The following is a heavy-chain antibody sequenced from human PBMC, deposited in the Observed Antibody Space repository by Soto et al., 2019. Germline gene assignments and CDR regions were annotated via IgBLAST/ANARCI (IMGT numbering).Heavy chain of an antibody. CDR2: SHQSGNT. V-gene: IGHV4-4*02. CDR3: ATRDTGSVY. D-gene: IGHD5-18*01. J-gene: IGHJ4*02. Sequence: QVQLQESGPGLVKPSGTLSLTCAVSGVSIGSHDWWTWVRQPPGKGLEWIGESHQSGNTNYNSSLESRVPISLDKSKNHFSLQLSSVTVADTAVYYCATRDTGSVYWGQGTLVNVSS. CDR1: GVSIGSHDW.